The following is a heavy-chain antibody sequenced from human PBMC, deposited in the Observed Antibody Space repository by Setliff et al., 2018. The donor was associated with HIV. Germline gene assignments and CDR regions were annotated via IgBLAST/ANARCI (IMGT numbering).Heavy chain of an antibody. J-gene: IGHJ4*02. CDR3: ARGTYDSDY. CDR1: GGTFSSYA. CDR2: MNPNSGNT. V-gene: IGHV1-8*02. Sequence: ASVKVSCKASGGTFSSYAISWVRQAPGQGLEWMGGMNPNSGNTGYAQKFQGRVTMTRNTSISTAYMELSSLRSEDTAVYYCARGTYDSDYWGQGTLVTVS. D-gene: IGHD3-22*01.